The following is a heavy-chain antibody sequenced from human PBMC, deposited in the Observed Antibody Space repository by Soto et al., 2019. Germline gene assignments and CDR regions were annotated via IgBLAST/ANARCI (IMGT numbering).Heavy chain of an antibody. D-gene: IGHD4-4*01. CDR3: AKDSNKYSSSLRGRYFDY. Sequence: GGSMRLSCAASGFSFSSSVMGWVLQATGKGLEWVSAISGGGSNTFYADSVKGRFTISRDNSKNTLLLQMNSLGAEDTAVYYCAKDSNKYSSSLRGRYFDYWGQGIGVTVSS. CDR2: ISGGGSNT. J-gene: IGHJ4*02. CDR1: GFSFSSSV. V-gene: IGHV3-23*01.